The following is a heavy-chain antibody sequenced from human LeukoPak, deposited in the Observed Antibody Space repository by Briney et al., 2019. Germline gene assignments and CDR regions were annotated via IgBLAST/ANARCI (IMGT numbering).Heavy chain of an antibody. J-gene: IGHJ3*02. D-gene: IGHD2-2*01. CDR3: AREPAAGAFDI. CDR1: GYTFTSYY. Sequence: GASVKVSCKASGYTFTSYYMHWVRQAPGQGLEWMGIINPSGGSTSYAQKFQGRVTMTRDMSTSTVYMELSSLRSEDTAVYYCAREPAAGAFDIWGQGTMVTVSS. V-gene: IGHV1-46*01. CDR2: INPSGGST.